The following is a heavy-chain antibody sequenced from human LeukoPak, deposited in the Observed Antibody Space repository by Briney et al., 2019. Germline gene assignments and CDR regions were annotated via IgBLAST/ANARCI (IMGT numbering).Heavy chain of an antibody. CDR1: GGSISSYY. Sequence: SETLSLTCTVSGGSISSYYWSWIRQPAGKGLEWIGRIYTSGSTNYNPSLKSRVTMSVDTSKNQFPLKLSSVTAADTAVYYCARGLSSSGWYDDDYWGQGTLVTVSS. CDR2: IYTSGST. V-gene: IGHV4-4*07. J-gene: IGHJ4*02. D-gene: IGHD6-19*01. CDR3: ARGLSSSGWYDDDY.